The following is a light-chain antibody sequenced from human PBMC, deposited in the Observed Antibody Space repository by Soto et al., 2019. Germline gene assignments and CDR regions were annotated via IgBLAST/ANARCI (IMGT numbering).Light chain of an antibody. CDR1: QSVKSN. CDR3: HQYHGWPWT. J-gene: IGKJ1*01. V-gene: IGKV3-15*01. Sequence: EIVMTQSPATLSVSPGERATLSCRASQSVKSNSAWYQQKPGQAPRLLIYGASTRATGIPVRFSGSGSGTEFTLTITGLQSEDSAIYYCHQYHGWPWTFGQGTKVDI. CDR2: GAS.